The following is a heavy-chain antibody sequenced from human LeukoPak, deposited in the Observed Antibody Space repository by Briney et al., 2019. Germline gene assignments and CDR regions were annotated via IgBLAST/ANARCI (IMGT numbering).Heavy chain of an antibody. V-gene: IGHV4-59*01. Sequence: SETLSLTCTVSGGSISSYYWSWIRQPPGKGLEWIGYIYYSGSTNYNPPLKSRVTISVDTSKNQFSLKLSSVTAADTAVYYCARARYYDFWSGYYGTYYFDYWGQGTLVTVSS. D-gene: IGHD3-3*01. CDR3: ARARYYDFWSGYYGTYYFDY. CDR2: IYYSGST. CDR1: GGSISSYY. J-gene: IGHJ4*02.